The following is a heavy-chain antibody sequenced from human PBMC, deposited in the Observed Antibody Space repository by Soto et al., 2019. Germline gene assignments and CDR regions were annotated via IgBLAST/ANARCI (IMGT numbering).Heavy chain of an antibody. J-gene: IGHJ4*02. CDR1: GASITHYY. CDR3: ARGGGSPYHNPEFDF. D-gene: IGHD6-13*01. CDR2: FSSTGST. Sequence: PSETLSLTCAVSGASITHYYWNWIRQSPGKGLEWIVSFSSTGSTVYNPSLGSRVTISLDTSKNQFSLTLNSVTAADTAVYYCARGGGSPYHNPEFDFWGQGTLVTVSS. V-gene: IGHV4-59*01.